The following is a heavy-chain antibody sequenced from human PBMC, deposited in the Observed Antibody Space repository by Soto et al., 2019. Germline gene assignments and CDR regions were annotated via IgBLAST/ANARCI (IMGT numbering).Heavy chain of an antibody. CDR1: GGSISSDNG. J-gene: IGHJ3*02. CDR2: IYHSGRA. D-gene: IGHD2-21*01. V-gene: IGHV4-4*02. Sequence: QVQLQESGPGLVKPSGTLSLTCTVSGGSISSDNGWPWVRQPPGKGLEWIGAIYHSGRANYKPSLKSRITMSVDKSKNQFSLNLTSVTAADAAVYYCARDPSGVASDAFDIWGQGTMVIVSS. CDR3: ARDPSGVASDAFDI.